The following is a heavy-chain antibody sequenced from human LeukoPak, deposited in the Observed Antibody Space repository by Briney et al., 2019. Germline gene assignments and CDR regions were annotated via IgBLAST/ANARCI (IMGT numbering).Heavy chain of an antibody. J-gene: IGHJ4*02. CDR3: AKDARIVMKVVVRGARPYYFDY. CDR2: ISGSGVST. D-gene: IGHD3-22*01. V-gene: IGHV3-23*01. CDR1: GFTFSSYA. Sequence: PGGSLRLSCAASGFTFSSYAMSWVRQAPGKGLEWVSAISGSGVSTYYADSVKGRFAISRDNSKNTLYLQMNSLRAEDTAVYYCAKDARIVMKVVVRGARPYYFDYWGQGTLVTVSS.